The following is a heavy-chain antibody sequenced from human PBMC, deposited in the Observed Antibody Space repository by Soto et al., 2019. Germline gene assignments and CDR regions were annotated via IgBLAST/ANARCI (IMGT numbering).Heavy chain of an antibody. Sequence: ASVKVSCKASGYTFTSYGISWVRQAPGQGLEWMGWISAYNGNTNYAQKLQGRVTMTTDTSTSTAYMELRSLRSDDTAVYYCATGYMNWSGYYGFDYWGQGTLVTVSS. CDR3: ATGYMNWSGYYGFDY. CDR1: GYTFTSYG. V-gene: IGHV1-18*01. D-gene: IGHD3-3*01. CDR2: ISAYNGNT. J-gene: IGHJ4*02.